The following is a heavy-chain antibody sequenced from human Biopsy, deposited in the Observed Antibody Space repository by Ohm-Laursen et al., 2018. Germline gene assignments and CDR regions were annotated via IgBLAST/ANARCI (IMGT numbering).Heavy chain of an antibody. Sequence: GTLSLTCPVSGGSISGSSWSWIRQAPGRGLEWVGYISYSGSTSNNPSLKSRITISVDTSKNQISLKVTSVTAADTAVYYCARDRDRRGWFDPWGQGTLVTVSS. J-gene: IGHJ5*02. V-gene: IGHV4-59*12. CDR3: ARDRDRRGWFDP. CDR1: GGSISGSS. CDR2: ISYSGST. D-gene: IGHD1-14*01.